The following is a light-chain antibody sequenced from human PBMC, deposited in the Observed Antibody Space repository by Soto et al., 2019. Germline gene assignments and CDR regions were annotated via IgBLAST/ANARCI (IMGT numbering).Light chain of an antibody. J-gene: IGLJ3*02. CDR2: GVT. V-gene: IGLV2-23*02. CDR1: RSDIGSYNT. CDR3: FSYAGSSIWV. Sequence: QSALTQPASVSGSPGQTITISCPGTRSDIGSYNTVAWYQKHPGKAPRVMIFGVTKRPSGISNRFFGSKSGSTASLTISGLQAEDEADYFCFSYAGSSIWVFGGGTKLTVL.